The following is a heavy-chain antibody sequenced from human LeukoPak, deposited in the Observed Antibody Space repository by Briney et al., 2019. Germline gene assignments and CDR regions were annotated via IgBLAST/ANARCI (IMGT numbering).Heavy chain of an antibody. CDR3: ATDRFYNLNI. J-gene: IGHJ6*02. V-gene: IGHV3-74*01. CDR2: ISGDGSLR. D-gene: IGHD1-20*01. Sequence: GGSLRLSCAASGVTSAVPFSLHWMHWVRQAPGEGLVWVSHISGDGSLRTYADSVKGRFTISRDNAKNTLHLQMDSLGAEDTAVYYCATDRFYNLNIWGQGTTVTVSS. CDR1: GVTSAVPFSLHW.